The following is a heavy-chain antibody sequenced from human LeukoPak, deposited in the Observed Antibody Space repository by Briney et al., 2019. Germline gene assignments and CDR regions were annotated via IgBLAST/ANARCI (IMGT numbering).Heavy chain of an antibody. CDR3: ASQVYDIFTGVFDP. Sequence: SETLSLTRTVSVGSISSSSYYWGSVRQPPGKGLEWIGSIYYSGSTYYSPSLKSRVTISVDTSKNQFSLKLRYVTAADTAVDYCASQVYDIFTGVFDPWGQGTLVTVSS. CDR2: IYYSGST. CDR1: VGSISSSSYY. D-gene: IGHD3-9*01. V-gene: IGHV4-39*01. J-gene: IGHJ5*02.